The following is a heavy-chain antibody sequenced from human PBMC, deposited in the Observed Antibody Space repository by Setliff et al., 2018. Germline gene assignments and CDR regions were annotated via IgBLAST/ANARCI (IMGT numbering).Heavy chain of an antibody. CDR3: ARGGRISDRPSSSWYILDY. D-gene: IGHD6-13*01. J-gene: IGHJ4*02. CDR2: ISAYNGNT. Sequence: ASVKVSCKASGYTFTSYGISWVRQAPGQGLEWMGWISAYNGNTNYAQKLQGRVTMTTDTSTSTAYMELRSLRSDDTAVYYCARGGRISDRPSSSWYILDYWGQGTLVTVSS. CDR1: GYTFTSYG. V-gene: IGHV1-18*01.